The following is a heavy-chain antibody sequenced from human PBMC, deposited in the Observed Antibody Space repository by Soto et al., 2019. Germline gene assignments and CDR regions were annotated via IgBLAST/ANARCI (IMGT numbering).Heavy chain of an antibody. CDR3: ASEYCTGNSCYSRIFDY. CDR2: ISSTSTYI. Sequence: GGSLRLSCEGSGFTFSRYSMNWVRQAPGKGLEWVASISSTSTYIYYGDFVKGRFSIARDNAKNSLYLQMDSLRDEDTALYYCASEYCTGNSCYSRIFDYWGQGTLVTVSS. D-gene: IGHD2-21*01. J-gene: IGHJ4*02. CDR1: GFTFSRYS. V-gene: IGHV3-21*01.